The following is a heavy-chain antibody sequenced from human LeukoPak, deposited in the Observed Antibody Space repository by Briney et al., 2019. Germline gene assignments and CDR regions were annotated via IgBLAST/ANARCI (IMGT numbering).Heavy chain of an antibody. CDR3: ERAGDGYNSSFDY. V-gene: IGHV4-34*01. CDR1: GGSFSGYY. Sequence: SETLSLTCAVYGGSFSGYYWCWIRQPPGKGLEWIGEINHSGSTNYNPSLKSRVTISVDTSKNQFSLKLSSVTAADTAVYYSERAGDGYNSSFDYWGQGTLVTVSS. D-gene: IGHD5-24*01. CDR2: INHSGST. J-gene: IGHJ4*02.